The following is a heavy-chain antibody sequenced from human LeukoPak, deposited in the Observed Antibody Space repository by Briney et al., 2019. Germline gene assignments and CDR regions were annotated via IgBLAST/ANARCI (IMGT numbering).Heavy chain of an antibody. Sequence: SVKVSCKASGGTFSSYAISWVRQAPGQGLEWMGGIIPIFGTANYAQKFQGRVTITADESTSTAYMELSSLRSEDTAVYYCARVGTAMVGDIFDYWGQGTLVTVSS. D-gene: IGHD5-18*01. J-gene: IGHJ4*02. CDR3: ARVGTAMVGDIFDY. V-gene: IGHV1-69*13. CDR1: GGTFSSYA. CDR2: IIPIFGTA.